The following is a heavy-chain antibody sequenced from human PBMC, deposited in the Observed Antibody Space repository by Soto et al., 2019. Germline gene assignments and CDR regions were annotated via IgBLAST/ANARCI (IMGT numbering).Heavy chain of an antibody. CDR1: GYTFTSYG. J-gene: IGHJ4*02. D-gene: IGHD3-9*01. V-gene: IGHV1-18*01. CDR3: ARSDSIYDILTGPPLFDY. CDR2: INGYNGNT. Sequence: QVQLVQSGAEVKKPGASVKVSCKASGYTFTSYGVSWVRQAPGQGLEWMGWINGYNGNTNYARNLQGRVTMTTDTSTSTAYMELRSPISDDTAVFYCARSDSIYDILTGPPLFDYWGQGTLVTVSS.